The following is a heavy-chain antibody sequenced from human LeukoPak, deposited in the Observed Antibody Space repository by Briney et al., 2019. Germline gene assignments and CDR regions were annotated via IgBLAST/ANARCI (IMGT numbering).Heavy chain of an antibody. Sequence: PSETLSLTCTVSGGSISSYYWSWIRQPPGKGLEWIGYIYYSGSTNYNPSLKSRVTISVDTSKNQFSLKLSSVTAADTAVYYCARTQITMVRGVIAYFDYWGQGTLVTVSS. CDR3: ARTQITMVRGVIAYFDY. J-gene: IGHJ4*02. V-gene: IGHV4-59*12. CDR1: GGSISSYY. D-gene: IGHD3-10*01. CDR2: IYYSGST.